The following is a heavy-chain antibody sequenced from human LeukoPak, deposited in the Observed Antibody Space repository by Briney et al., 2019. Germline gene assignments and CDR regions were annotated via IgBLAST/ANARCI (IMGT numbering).Heavy chain of an antibody. J-gene: IGHJ4*02. V-gene: IGHV3-21*01. D-gene: IGHD2-2*01. CDR3: ARYGVSSSTSYIDF. CDR1: GFTFSTYA. Sequence: GGSLRLSCAASGFTFSTYAMNWVRQAPGEGLKWVSCITGDSAYIYYADSVKGRFTISRDNAKNSLYLQMNSLRAEDTAVYYCARYGVSSSTSYIDFWGQRTLVTLSS. CDR2: ITGDSAYI.